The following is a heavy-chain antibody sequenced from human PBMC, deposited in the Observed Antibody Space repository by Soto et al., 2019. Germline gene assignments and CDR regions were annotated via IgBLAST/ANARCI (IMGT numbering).Heavy chain of an antibody. Sequence: QITLKESGPTLVKPTQTLTLTCTFSGFSLSTSGVGVGWIRQPPGKALEWLALIYWNDDKRYSPSLKSRLTITKDTSKTQVVRTMTNMDPVDTATYYCANGVREKAVDGSGAPAGAFDIWGQGTMVTVSS. CDR1: GFSLSTSGVG. V-gene: IGHV2-5*01. J-gene: IGHJ3*02. CDR2: IYWNDDK. D-gene: IGHD6-19*01. CDR3: ANGVREKAVDGSGAPAGAFDI.